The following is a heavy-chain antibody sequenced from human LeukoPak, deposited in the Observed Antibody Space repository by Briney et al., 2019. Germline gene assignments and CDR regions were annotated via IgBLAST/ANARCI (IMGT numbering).Heavy chain of an antibody. CDR3: GKDIGGAVFRLGAV. CDR1: GFTFTTYA. CDR2: INSGGVTT. V-gene: IGHV3-23*01. Sequence: GGSLRLSCAASGFTFTTYAMNWLRQAPGKGLEWVSGINSGGVTTYYADSVKGRFTISRDNSKNTLSLQMNSLTVEDTAVYYCGKDIGGAVFRLGAVGGPGALVIVSS. J-gene: IGHJ4*02. D-gene: IGHD3-16*01.